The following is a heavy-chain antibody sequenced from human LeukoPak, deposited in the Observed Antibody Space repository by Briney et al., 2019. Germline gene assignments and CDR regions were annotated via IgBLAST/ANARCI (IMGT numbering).Heavy chain of an antibody. CDR1: GFTFNSFG. Sequence: GGSLRLSCAASGFTFNSFGMSWVRQAPGKGLEWLSYISSSSSTIYYADSVRGRFTISRDNAKNSLYLQINSLRADDTAVHYCARSHQRVGIEDYWGQGTLVTVSS. CDR3: ARSHQRVGIEDY. CDR2: ISSSSSTI. V-gene: IGHV3-48*04. D-gene: IGHD1-26*01. J-gene: IGHJ4*02.